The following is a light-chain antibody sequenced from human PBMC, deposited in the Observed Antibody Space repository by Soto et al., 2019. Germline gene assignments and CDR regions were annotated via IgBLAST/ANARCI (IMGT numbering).Light chain of an antibody. Sequence: EIVMTQSPLSLSVKPGESASISCRSSQSLVYRNGYTYLNWYLQRPGQSPQLLIYSSSNRASGVPDRFSGSGSGTDFTLRISRVEADDVGVYYCKQALEIPWTFGQGTKVEIK. J-gene: IGKJ1*01. V-gene: IGKV2-28*01. CDR2: SSS. CDR1: QSLVYRNGYTY. CDR3: KQALEIPWT.